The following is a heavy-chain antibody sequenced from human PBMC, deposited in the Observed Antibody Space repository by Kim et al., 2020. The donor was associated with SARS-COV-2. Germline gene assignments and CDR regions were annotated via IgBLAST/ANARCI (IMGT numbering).Heavy chain of an antibody. CDR1: GGSFSGYY. CDR3: ARSLYHTRRRNWVRFDP. J-gene: IGHJ5*02. CDR2: IYHSGTT. D-gene: IGHD1-1*01. Sequence: SETLSLTCAVYGGSFSGYYWSWIRQSPGKGLEWIGEIYHSGTTHYNPSLKSRVTISLDTSKNQFSLKLSSVTAADTAVYFCARSLYHTRRRNWVRFDPWG. V-gene: IGHV4-34*01.